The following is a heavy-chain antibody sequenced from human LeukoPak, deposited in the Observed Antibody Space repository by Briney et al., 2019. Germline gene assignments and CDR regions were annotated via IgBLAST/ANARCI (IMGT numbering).Heavy chain of an antibody. D-gene: IGHD2-15*01. CDR1: GGSISSYY. J-gene: IGHJ6*03. Sequence: PSETLSLTCTVSGGSISSYYWSWIRQPPGKGLEWIGYIYYSGSTNYNPPLKSRVTISVDTSKNQFSLKLSSVTAADTAVYYCASTYCSGGSCYEDDYYYYYMDVWGKGTTVTVSS. CDR3: ASTYCSGGSCYEDDYYYYYMDV. V-gene: IGHV4-59*01. CDR2: IYYSGST.